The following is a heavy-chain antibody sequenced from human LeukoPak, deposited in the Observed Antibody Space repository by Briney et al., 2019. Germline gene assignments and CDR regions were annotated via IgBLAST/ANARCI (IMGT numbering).Heavy chain of an antibody. CDR1: GFTLDDYA. J-gene: IGHJ4*02. CDR2: ISGSGGST. Sequence: GGSLRLSCAASGFTLDDYAMHWVRQAPGKGLEWVSGISGSGGSTYYADSVKGRFTISRDNSKNTLYLQMNSLRAEDTAVYYCAQGLYFDYWGQGTLVTVPS. CDR3: AQGLYFDY. V-gene: IGHV3-23*01.